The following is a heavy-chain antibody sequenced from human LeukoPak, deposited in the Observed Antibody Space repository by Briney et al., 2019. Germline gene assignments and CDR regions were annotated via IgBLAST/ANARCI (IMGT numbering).Heavy chain of an antibody. Sequence: SETLSLTCTVSGGSISSGSYYWSWIRQPAGKGLEWIGRIYTSGSTNYNPSLKSRVTISVDTSKNQFSLKLSSVTAADTAVYYCARGVSDYVHYGMDVWGQGTTVTVSS. D-gene: IGHD4-17*01. V-gene: IGHV4-61*02. J-gene: IGHJ6*02. CDR2: IYTSGST. CDR3: ARGVSDYVHYGMDV. CDR1: GGSISSGSYY.